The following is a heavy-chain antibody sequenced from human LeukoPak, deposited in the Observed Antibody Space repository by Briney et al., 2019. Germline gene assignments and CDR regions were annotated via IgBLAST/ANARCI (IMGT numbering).Heavy chain of an antibody. Sequence: PGTLSLTCGVSGGSIDVTNYWSWVRQAPGKGLEWIGEIAHDGTTNYNPSLRSRVAMSFDRANNQFSLSLTSVTAADTAVYYCTREDRPYCPFAYWGQGVLVTVSS. D-gene: IGHD1-26*01. V-gene: IGHV4-4*03. J-gene: IGHJ4*02. CDR1: GGSIDVTNY. CDR2: IAHDGTT. CDR3: TREDRPYCPFAY.